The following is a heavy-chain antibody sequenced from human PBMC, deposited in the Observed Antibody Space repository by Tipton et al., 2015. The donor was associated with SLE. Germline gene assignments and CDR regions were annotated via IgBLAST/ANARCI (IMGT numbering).Heavy chain of an antibody. Sequence: SLRLSCAASGFTFSNHAMTWVRQPPGKGLEWVSTITASGFTTFYPDSVKGRFSIFRDNSKNTLYLQMNSLRVEDTAMYYCAKGSCSSTSCPRGMDVWGQGTTVTVSS. J-gene: IGHJ6*02. CDR1: GFTFSNHA. V-gene: IGHV3-23*01. D-gene: IGHD2-2*01. CDR2: ITASGFTT. CDR3: AKGSCSSTSCPRGMDV.